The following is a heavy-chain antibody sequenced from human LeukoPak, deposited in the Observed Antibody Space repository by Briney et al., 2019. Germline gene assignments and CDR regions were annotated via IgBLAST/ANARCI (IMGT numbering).Heavy chain of an antibody. CDR2: INSDGSST. J-gene: IGHJ6*02. CDR3: ARDRATSCYKYYYYYGMDV. Sequence: PGGSLRLFCAASGFTFSSYWMHWVRQAPGKGLVWVSRINSDGSSTSYADSVKGRFTISRDNAKNTLYLQMNSLRAEDTAVYYCARDRATSCYKYYYYYGMDVWGQGTTVTVSS. V-gene: IGHV3-74*01. CDR1: GFTFSSYW. D-gene: IGHD2-2*02.